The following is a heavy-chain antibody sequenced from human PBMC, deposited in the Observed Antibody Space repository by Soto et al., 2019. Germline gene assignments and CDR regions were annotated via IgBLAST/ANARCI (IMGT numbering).Heavy chain of an antibody. CDR3: ARSPVTIFGVVTGYYFDY. Sequence: ASVNVSCKASGSTFTGYYMHWVRQAPGQGLEWMGWINPNSGGTNYAQKFQGWDTMTRDTSISTAYMELSRLRSDDTAVYYCARSPVTIFGVVTGYYFDYWGQGTLVTVSS. V-gene: IGHV1-2*04. CDR1: GSTFTGYY. D-gene: IGHD3-3*01. J-gene: IGHJ4*02. CDR2: INPNSGGT.